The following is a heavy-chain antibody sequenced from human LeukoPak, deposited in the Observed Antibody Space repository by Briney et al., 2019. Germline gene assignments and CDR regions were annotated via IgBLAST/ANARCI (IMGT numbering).Heavy chain of an antibody. CDR2: IRSKAYGGTT. CDR1: GFTFSDYY. Sequence: GGSLRLSCAASGFTFSDYYMSWFRQAPGKGLEWVGFIRSKAYGGTTEYAASVKGRFTISRDDSKSIAYLQMNSLKTEDTAVYYCTRDLDLRFDYWGQGTLVTVSS. J-gene: IGHJ4*02. CDR3: TRDLDLRFDY. V-gene: IGHV3-49*03.